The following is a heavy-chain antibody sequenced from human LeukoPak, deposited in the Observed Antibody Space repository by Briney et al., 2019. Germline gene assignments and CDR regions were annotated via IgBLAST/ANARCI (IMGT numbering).Heavy chain of an antibody. D-gene: IGHD2-21*02. CDR2: ISGSGGST. Sequence: GGSLRLSCAASGFTFDDYAMHWVRQAPGKGLEWVSGISGSGGSTYYADSVKGRFTISRDNSKNTLYLQMNSLRAEDTAVYYCAKVGYGEGDYYWGQGTLVTVSS. J-gene: IGHJ4*02. CDR3: AKVGYGEGDYY. V-gene: IGHV3-23*01. CDR1: GFTFDDYA.